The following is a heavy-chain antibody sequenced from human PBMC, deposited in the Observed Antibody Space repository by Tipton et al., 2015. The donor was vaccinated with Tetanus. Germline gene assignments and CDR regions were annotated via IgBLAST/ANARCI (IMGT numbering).Heavy chain of an antibody. CDR1: GITLSTYG. V-gene: IGHV3-23*01. J-gene: IGHJ4*01. CDR3: KRGSAGSGYPPDY. D-gene: IGHD3-22*01. CDR2: IVGSGATP. Sequence: SLRLSCAASGITLSTYGMSWVRHAPGKGLEWVSGIVGSGATPYYADSVKGRFTISRDDSKNTLYLQMSSLRVEDTAVYYCKRGSAGSGYPPDYWGHGTLVTVSS.